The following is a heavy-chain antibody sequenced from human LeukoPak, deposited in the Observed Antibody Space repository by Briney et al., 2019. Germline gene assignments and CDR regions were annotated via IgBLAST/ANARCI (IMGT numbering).Heavy chain of an antibody. CDR2: IIPIFGTA. J-gene: IGHJ4*02. D-gene: IGHD5-18*01. Sequence: SVKVSCKASGGTFSSYAISWVRQAPGQGLEWVGGIIPIFGTANYAQKFQGRVTITADESTSTAYMELSSLRSEDTAVYYCASDRSGRGYSYGYGGFGYWGQGTLVTVSS. CDR1: GGTFSSYA. CDR3: ASDRSGRGYSYGYGGFGY. V-gene: IGHV1-69*13.